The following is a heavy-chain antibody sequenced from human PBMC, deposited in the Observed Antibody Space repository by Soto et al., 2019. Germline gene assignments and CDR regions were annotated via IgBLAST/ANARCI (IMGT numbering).Heavy chain of an antibody. D-gene: IGHD4-17*01. CDR3: ARGTYGDPFDY. CDR2: ISYDGSNK. J-gene: IGHJ4*02. V-gene: IGHV3-30*03. Sequence: GGSLRLSCAASGFTFSSYGMHWVRQAPGKGLEWVADISYDGSNKYYADSVKGRFTISRDNAKNTLNLQMNSLRAEDTAVYYCARGTYGDPFDYWGRGTLVTVSS. CDR1: GFTFSSYG.